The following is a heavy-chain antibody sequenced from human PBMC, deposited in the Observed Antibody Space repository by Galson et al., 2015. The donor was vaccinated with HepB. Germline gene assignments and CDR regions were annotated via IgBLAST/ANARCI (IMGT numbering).Heavy chain of an antibody. CDR2: INSSGGST. J-gene: IGHJ4*02. Sequence: SVKVSCKASGYTFTSHFMHWVRQAPGQGLEWMGIINSSGGSTTYAQKFQGRVTMTRDTSTSTVYMELSSLRSEDTAMYYCARAGGYYYETTQGFDYWGQGTLVIVSS. CDR1: GYTFTSHF. D-gene: IGHD3-22*01. V-gene: IGHV1-46*03. CDR3: ARAGGYYYETTQGFDY.